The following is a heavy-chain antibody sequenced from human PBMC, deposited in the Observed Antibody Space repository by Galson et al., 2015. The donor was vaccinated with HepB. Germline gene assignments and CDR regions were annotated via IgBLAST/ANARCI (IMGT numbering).Heavy chain of an antibody. CDR2: ISYDGSNK. V-gene: IGHV3-30*18. CDR1: GFTFSSYG. D-gene: IGHD4-17*01. Sequence: SLRLSCAASGFTFSSYGMHWVRQAPGKGLEWVAVISYDGSNKYYADSVKGRFTISRDNSKNTLYLRMNSLRAEDTAVYYCAKRSKATVNTYYYYYMDVWGKGTTVTVSS. J-gene: IGHJ6*03. CDR3: AKRSKATVNTYYYYYMDV.